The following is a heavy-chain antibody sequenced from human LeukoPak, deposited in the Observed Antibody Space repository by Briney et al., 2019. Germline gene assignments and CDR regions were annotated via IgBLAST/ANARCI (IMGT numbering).Heavy chain of an antibody. CDR3: ASGLDYDSSGYRVYYMDV. J-gene: IGHJ6*03. CDR1: GGSISSYY. CDR2: IYYSGST. D-gene: IGHD3-22*01. V-gene: IGHV4-59*01. Sequence: SETLSLTCTVSGGSISSYYWSWIRQPPGKGLEWIGYIYYSGSTNYNPSLKSRVTISVDTSKNQFSLKLSSVTAADTAVYYCASGLDYDSSGYRVYYMDVWGKGTTVTVSS.